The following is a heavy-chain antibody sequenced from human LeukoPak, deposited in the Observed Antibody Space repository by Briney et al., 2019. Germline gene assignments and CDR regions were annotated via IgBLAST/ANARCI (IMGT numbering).Heavy chain of an antibody. CDR1: GFTFSSYA. Sequence: GGSLSLSHAASGFTFSSYAMSWVRQAPGKGLEWVSAISGSGGSTYYADSVKGRFTISRDNSKNTLYLQMNSLRAEDTAVYYCAKDTRLQWSLTDYWGQGTLVTVSS. CDR3: AKDTRLQWSLTDY. CDR2: ISGSGGST. J-gene: IGHJ4*02. D-gene: IGHD5-24*01. V-gene: IGHV3-23*01.